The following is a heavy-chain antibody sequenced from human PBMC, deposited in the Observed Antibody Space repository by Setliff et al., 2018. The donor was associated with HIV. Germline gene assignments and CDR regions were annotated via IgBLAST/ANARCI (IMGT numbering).Heavy chain of an antibody. CDR3: ASLPPLYDSSGYYFDY. Sequence: PSETLSLTCSVSGDSISSSSYYWGWIRQPPGKGLEWIGSIYYSGSTYYNPSLNSRVTISVDASKNQFSLKLSSVTAADTAVYYCASLPPLYDSSGYYFDYWGQGTLVTVPQ. D-gene: IGHD3-22*01. CDR1: GDSISSSSYY. V-gene: IGHV4-39*01. CDR2: IYYSGST. J-gene: IGHJ4*02.